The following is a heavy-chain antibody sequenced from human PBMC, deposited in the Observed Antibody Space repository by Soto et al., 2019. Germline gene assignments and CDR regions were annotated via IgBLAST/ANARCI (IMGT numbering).Heavy chain of an antibody. CDR1: GFTFSDYY. CDR2: ISSVDSII. D-gene: IGHD3-22*01. Sequence: QVQLVESGGGLVKPGGSLRLSCAASGFTFSDYYMSWIRQAPGKGLEWVSYISSVDSIISYADSVKGRSTISRDNAKNSLYLQMNSLRAEDTAVYYCARDLGYYASSGYFDYWGQGTLVTVSS. J-gene: IGHJ4*02. V-gene: IGHV3-11*01. CDR3: ARDLGYYASSGYFDY.